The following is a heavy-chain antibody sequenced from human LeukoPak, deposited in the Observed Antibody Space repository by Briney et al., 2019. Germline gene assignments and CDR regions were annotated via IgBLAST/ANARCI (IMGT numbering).Heavy chain of an antibody. CDR3: ARAGDFGWLLHF. Sequence: GGSLRLSCAASGFTVSSNYMSWVRQAPGKGLEWVSVIYSGGSTYYAHSVKGRFTISRDNSKNTLYLQMNSLRAEDTAVYYCARAGDFGWLLHFWGQGTLVTVSS. D-gene: IGHD3-10*01. CDR2: IYSGGST. J-gene: IGHJ4*02. CDR1: GFTVSSNY. V-gene: IGHV3-66*01.